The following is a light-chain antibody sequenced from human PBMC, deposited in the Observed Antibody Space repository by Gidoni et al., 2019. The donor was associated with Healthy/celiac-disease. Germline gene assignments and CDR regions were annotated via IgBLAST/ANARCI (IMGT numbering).Light chain of an antibody. CDR1: SSDVGSYNL. Sequence: QPALPQPAPVSGSPGQSITIPCTRTSSDVGSYNLVSWYQQHPGKPPKLMIYEVSNRPSGVSNRFSSSKSGNTASLTISGLQAEDEADYYCCSYAGSSTFHVVFGGWTKLTVL. J-gene: IGLJ2*01. CDR2: EVS. V-gene: IGLV2-23*02. CDR3: CSYAGSSTFHVV.